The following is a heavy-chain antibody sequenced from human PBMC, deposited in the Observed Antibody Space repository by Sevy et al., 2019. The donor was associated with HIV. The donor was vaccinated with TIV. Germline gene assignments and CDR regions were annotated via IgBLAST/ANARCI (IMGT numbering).Heavy chain of an antibody. CDR1: GDSVSSNSAA. Sequence: KQSQTLSLTCAISGDSVSSNSAAWNWIRQSPSRGLEWLGRTYYRSKWYNDYAVSVKSRITINPDTSKNQFSLKLNSVTPEDTAVYYCARESDKFHSSWYEGGAFDIWGQGTMVTVSS. CDR3: ARESDKFHSSWYEGGAFDI. V-gene: IGHV6-1*01. CDR2: TYYRSKWYN. J-gene: IGHJ3*02. D-gene: IGHD6-13*01.